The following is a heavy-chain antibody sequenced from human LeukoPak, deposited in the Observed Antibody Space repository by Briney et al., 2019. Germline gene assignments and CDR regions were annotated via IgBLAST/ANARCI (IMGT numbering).Heavy chain of an antibody. Sequence: GGSLRFSCAASGFTFSSYAMSWVRQAPGKGLEWVSAISGSGGSTYYADSVKGRFTISRDNSKNTLYLQMNSLRAEDTALYYCARAMMVVANLWGVFDYWGQGTLVTVSS. J-gene: IGHJ4*02. D-gene: IGHD3-22*01. CDR1: GFTFSSYA. V-gene: IGHV3-23*01. CDR2: ISGSGGST. CDR3: ARAMMVVANLWGVFDY.